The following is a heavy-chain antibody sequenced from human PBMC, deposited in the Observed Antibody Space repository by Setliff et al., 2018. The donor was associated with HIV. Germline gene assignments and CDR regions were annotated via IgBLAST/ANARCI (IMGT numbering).Heavy chain of an antibody. CDR1: GFTFSNYW. Sequence: HPGGSLRLSCAGSGFTFSNYWMAWVRQAPGKGLELVANINKDGNEKHYIDSVKGRFTISRDNAKSSLYLQMSSLRADDTAVFYCARVLSGNSYDVSDFWGQGTLVTISS. D-gene: IGHD3-10*01. CDR2: INKDGNEK. CDR3: ARVLSGNSYDVSDF. V-gene: IGHV3-7*01. J-gene: IGHJ4*02.